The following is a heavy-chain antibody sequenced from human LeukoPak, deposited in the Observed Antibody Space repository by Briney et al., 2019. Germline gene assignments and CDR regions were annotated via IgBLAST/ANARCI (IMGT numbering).Heavy chain of an antibody. CDR1: GGSFSGYY. D-gene: IGHD2-2*01. Sequence: SETLSLTCAVYGGSFSGYYWSWIRQPPGKGLEWIGEINHSGSTNYYPSLKSRVTISVGKSKDQFSLKLSSVTAADTAEYYCARDLGYCSSTSCWILDYWGQGTLVTVSS. CDR2: INHSGST. J-gene: IGHJ4*02. CDR3: ARDLGYCSSTSCWILDY. V-gene: IGHV4-34*01.